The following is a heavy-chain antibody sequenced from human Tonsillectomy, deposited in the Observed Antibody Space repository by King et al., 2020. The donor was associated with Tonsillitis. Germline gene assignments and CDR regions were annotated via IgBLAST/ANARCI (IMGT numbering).Heavy chain of an antibody. CDR2: INHSGST. D-gene: IGHD3-3*01. CDR3: ARGSLTIFGVAPHY. Sequence: VQLQQWGAGLLKPSETLSLICAVYGGSFSTYYWSWIRQPPGKGLEWIGEINHSGSTNYNPSLKSRVTISVDTSKNKFSLKVSSGTAADTALYYCARGSLTIFGVAPHYWGQGTLVTVSS. J-gene: IGHJ4*02. V-gene: IGHV4-34*01. CDR1: GGSFSTYY.